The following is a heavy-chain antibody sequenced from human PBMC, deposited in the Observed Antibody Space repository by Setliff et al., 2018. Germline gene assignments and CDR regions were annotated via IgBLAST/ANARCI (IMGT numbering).Heavy chain of an antibody. CDR1: GFTFSNAW. Sequence: GGSLRLSCAASGFTFSNAWMSWVRQAPGKGLEWVGRIKSKTDGGTTDYAAPVKGRFTISRDDSKNTLYLQMNSLKTEDTAVYYCARGGSYHPFDYWGQGTLVTVSS. D-gene: IGHD1-26*01. CDR3: ARGGSYHPFDY. V-gene: IGHV3-15*01. CDR2: IKSKTDGGTT. J-gene: IGHJ4*02.